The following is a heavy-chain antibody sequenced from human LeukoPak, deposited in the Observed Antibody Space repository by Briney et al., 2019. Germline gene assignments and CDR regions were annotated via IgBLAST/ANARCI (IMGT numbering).Heavy chain of an antibody. CDR2: IRYDGSNK. CDR1: GFTFSSYG. D-gene: IGHD3-3*01. CDR3: AKEPTYYDFWSGYYTGQDFDY. V-gene: IGHV3-30*02. Sequence: GRSLRLSCAASGFTFSSYGMHWVRQAPGKGLEWVAFIRYDGSNKYYADSVKGRFTISRDNSKNTLYLQMNSLRAEDTAVYYCAKEPTYYDFWSGYYTGQDFDYWGQGTLVTVSS. J-gene: IGHJ4*02.